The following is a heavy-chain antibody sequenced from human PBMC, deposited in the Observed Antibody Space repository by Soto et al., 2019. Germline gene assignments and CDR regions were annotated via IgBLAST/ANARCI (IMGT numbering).Heavy chain of an antibody. CDR2: ISTYNGNT. CDR3: ATVSVEGGYFDL. Sequence: QVQLVQSGAEVREPGASVKVSCKASGYTFTNYGITWVRQAPGQGLEWMAWISTYNGNTNYAQKLQDRVTMTTDTPTRTAYMELRSLRSDDTSVYYCATVSVEGGYFDLWGRGTLVTVSS. CDR1: GYTFTNYG. D-gene: IGHD2-15*01. V-gene: IGHV1-18*01. J-gene: IGHJ2*01.